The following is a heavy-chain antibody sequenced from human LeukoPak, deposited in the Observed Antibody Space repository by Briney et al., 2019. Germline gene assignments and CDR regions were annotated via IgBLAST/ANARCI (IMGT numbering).Heavy chain of an antibody. CDR2: IKSKTDGGTT. V-gene: IGHV3-15*01. D-gene: IGHD6-13*01. CDR1: GFTFSNAW. J-gene: IGHJ4*02. Sequence: KSGGSLRLSCAASGFTFSNAWMSWVRQAPGKGLEWVGRIKSKTDGGTTDYAAPVKGRFTISRDDSKNTLYLQMNSLKTEDTAVYYCTTDLGRAGTGGYWGQGTLVTVSS. CDR3: TTDLGRAGTGGY.